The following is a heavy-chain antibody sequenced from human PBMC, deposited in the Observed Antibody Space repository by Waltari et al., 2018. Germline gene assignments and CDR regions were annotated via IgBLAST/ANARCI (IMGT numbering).Heavy chain of an antibody. J-gene: IGHJ6*02. CDR2: IYHSGST. CDR3: ARDRTVPDEYGMDV. Sequence: QVQLQESGPGLVKPSETLSLTCTVSGGSISSYYWSWIRQPPGKGLEWIGYIYHSGSTNYNPSLKRRVTISVDTSKNQFSLKLSSVTAADTAVYYCARDRTVPDEYGMDVWGQGTTVTVSS. CDR1: GGSISSYY. V-gene: IGHV4-59*01. D-gene: IGHD4-4*01.